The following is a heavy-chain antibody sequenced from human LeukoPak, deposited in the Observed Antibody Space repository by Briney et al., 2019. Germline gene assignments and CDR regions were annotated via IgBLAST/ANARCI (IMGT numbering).Heavy chain of an antibody. D-gene: IGHD4-17*01. CDR1: GGSISSYY. Sequence: SGTLSLTCTVSGGSISSYYWSWIRQPPGKGLEWIGYICTSGSANYNPSLKSRVTISVDPSKNQFSLKLSSVADADTAVYYCASGTTPLYYYMDVWGKGTTVTVSS. V-gene: IGHV4-4*09. J-gene: IGHJ6*03. CDR3: ASGTTPLYYYMDV. CDR2: ICTSGSA.